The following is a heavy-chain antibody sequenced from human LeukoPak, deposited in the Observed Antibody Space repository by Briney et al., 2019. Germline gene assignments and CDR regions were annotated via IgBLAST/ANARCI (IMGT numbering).Heavy chain of an antibody. Sequence: GGSLRLSCAASGSTVSSNYMIWVRQTPGKGLEWVSVIYTGGTTYYAESVKGRITVSRDNPKNTVYLQMNSLRAEDTAVYYCARGSNRAFDYWGQGTLATVSS. CDR3: ARGSNRAFDY. J-gene: IGHJ4*02. CDR1: GSTVSSNY. V-gene: IGHV3-53*01. D-gene: IGHD1-14*01. CDR2: IYTGGTT.